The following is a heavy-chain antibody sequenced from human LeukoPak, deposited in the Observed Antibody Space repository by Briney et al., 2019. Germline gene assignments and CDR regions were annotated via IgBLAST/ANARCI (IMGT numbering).Heavy chain of an antibody. CDR3: ARDYRHYGDSDAFDI. D-gene: IGHD4-17*01. V-gene: IGHV1-3*01. CDR1: GYTFTSYA. Sequence: ASVKVSCKASGYTFTSYAMHWVRQAPGQRLEWMGWINAGNGNTKYSQKFQGRVTITRDTSASTAYMELSSLRSEDTAVYYCARDYRHYGDSDAFDIWGQGTMVTVSS. J-gene: IGHJ3*02. CDR2: INAGNGNT.